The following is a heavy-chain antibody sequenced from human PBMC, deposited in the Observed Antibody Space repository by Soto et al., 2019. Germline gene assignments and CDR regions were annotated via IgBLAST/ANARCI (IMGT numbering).Heavy chain of an antibody. CDR1: GYSFTSYW. CDR3: ARRIVARAIDYSSYSAMDV. V-gene: IGHV5-10-1*01. D-gene: IGHD6-13*01. CDR2: IDPSDSYT. Sequence: GESLKISCKGSGYSFTSYWISWVRQMPGKGLEWMGRIDPSDSYTNYSPSFQGHVTISADKSISTAYLQWSSLKASDTAMYYCARRIVARAIDYSSYSAMDVWGPGTTVTV. J-gene: IGHJ6*02.